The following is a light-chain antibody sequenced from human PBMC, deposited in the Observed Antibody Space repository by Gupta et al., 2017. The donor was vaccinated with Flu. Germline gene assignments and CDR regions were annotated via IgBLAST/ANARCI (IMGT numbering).Light chain of an antibody. J-gene: IGLJ3*02. CDR1: ENY. CDR2: GVS. V-gene: IGLV2-11*03. CDR3: SSYEGTNNPRV. Sequence: GSTRQSVTFSCTGTENYVSWYQQHPGTAPKLIIYGVSERPSGVPERFSGSKSGDTASLTITGLQVEDEADYYCSSYEGTNNPRVFGDGTKLTVL.